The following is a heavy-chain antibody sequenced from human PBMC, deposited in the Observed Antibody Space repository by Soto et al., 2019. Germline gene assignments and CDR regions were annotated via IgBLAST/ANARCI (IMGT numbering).Heavy chain of an antibody. Sequence: QITLKESGPTLVKPTQTLTLTCTFSGFSLSTSGVGVGWIRQPPGKALEWLALIYWDGDKRYSPSLKSRLTIXXXXXXXXXXXXXTXXXXXXTXXXYCAHXPEXXXGHVAFDIWGQGTMVTVSS. CDR2: IYWDGDK. V-gene: IGHV2-5*02. CDR1: GFSLSTSGVG. J-gene: IGHJ3*02. D-gene: IGHD3-10*01. CDR3: AHXPEXXXGHVAFDI.